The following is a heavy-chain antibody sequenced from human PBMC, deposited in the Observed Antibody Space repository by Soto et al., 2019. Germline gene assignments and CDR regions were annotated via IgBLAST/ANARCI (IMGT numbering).Heavy chain of an antibody. CDR2: IIPIFGTA. J-gene: IGHJ4*02. CDR3: AREGDSGSSGEYYFDY. CDR1: GGTFSSYA. D-gene: IGHD1-26*01. V-gene: IGHV1-69*01. Sequence: QVQLVQSGAEVKKPGSSVKVSCKVSGGTFSSYAISWVRQAPGQGLEWMGGIIPIFGTANYAQKFQGRVTITADESTSTAYMELSSLRSEDTAVYYCAREGDSGSSGEYYFDYWGQGTLVTVSS.